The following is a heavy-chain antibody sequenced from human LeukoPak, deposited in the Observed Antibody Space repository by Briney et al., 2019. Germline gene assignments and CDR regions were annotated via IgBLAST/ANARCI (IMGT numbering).Heavy chain of an antibody. CDR3: VSSGWYDPFDY. D-gene: IGHD6-19*01. J-gene: IGHJ4*02. V-gene: IGHV3-53*01. CDR2: IYSGGST. CDR1: GFTVSSNY. Sequence: PPGGSLRLSCAASGFTVSSNYMSWVRQAPGKGLEWVSVIYSGGSTYYADSVKGRFTISRDNSKNTLYLQMNSLRAEDTAVYYCVSSGWYDPFDYWGQGTLVTVSS.